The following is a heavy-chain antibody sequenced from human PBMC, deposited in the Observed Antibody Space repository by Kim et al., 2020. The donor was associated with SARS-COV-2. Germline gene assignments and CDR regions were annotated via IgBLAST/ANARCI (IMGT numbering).Heavy chain of an antibody. J-gene: IGHJ6*03. CDR3: GRGRGSDYYYMDV. V-gene: IGHV3-21*06. Sequence: YAASRKGRFTISRDNARTALDLQMSSLGAEDTAVYYCGRGRGSDYYYMDVWGKGTTVTVSS. D-gene: IGHD2-15*01.